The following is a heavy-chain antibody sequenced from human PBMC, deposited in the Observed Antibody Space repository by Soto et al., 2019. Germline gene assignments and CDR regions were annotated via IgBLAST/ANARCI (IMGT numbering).Heavy chain of an antibody. J-gene: IGHJ4*02. Sequence: SETLSLTCTVSGGSISSYYWSWIRQPPGKGLEWIGYIYYSGSTNYNPSLKSRVTISVDTSKNQFSLKLSSVTAADTAAYYCARRYGSCFYYWGQGNLLTVSS. D-gene: IGHD5-18*01. CDR3: ARRYGSCFYY. CDR2: IYYSGST. V-gene: IGHV4-59*08. CDR1: GGSISSYY.